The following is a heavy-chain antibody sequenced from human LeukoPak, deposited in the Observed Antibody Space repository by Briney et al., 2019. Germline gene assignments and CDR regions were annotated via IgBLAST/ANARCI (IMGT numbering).Heavy chain of an antibody. CDR1: GVSITSGDYY. CDR3: GRDLSVNTGNNWFDP. Sequence: SQTLSLTCTVSGVSITSGDYYWSWIRQPPGKGLEWIGYIYYSGSTYYNPSLKSRVTISVDTSKNQFSLKLSSVTAADTAVYYCGRDLSVNTGNNWFDPWGQGTLVTVSS. J-gene: IGHJ5*02. V-gene: IGHV4-30-4*01. CDR2: IYYSGST. D-gene: IGHD4-17*01.